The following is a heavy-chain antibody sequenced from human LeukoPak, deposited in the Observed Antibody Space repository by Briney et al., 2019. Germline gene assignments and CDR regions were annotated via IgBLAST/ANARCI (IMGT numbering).Heavy chain of an antibody. J-gene: IGHJ3*02. CDR1: GGSISNYY. V-gene: IGHV4-4*07. CDR3: ARSRCSSISCASRGAFDI. CDR2: IYTSGST. D-gene: IGHD2-2*01. Sequence: PSETLSLTCNVSGGSISNYYWSWIRQPAGKGLELIGRIYTSGSTNYNPSLKSRVTMSVDTSKNQFSLKLSSVTAADTAVCYCARSRCSSISCASRGAFDIWGQGTMVTVSS.